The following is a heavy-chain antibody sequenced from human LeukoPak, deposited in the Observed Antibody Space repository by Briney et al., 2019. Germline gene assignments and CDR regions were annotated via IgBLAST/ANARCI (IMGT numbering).Heavy chain of an antibody. CDR1: GFTFSSYA. V-gene: IGHV3-30-3*01. CDR3: ARWVTRRAFDI. J-gene: IGHJ3*02. CDR2: ISYDGSNK. Sequence: PGGSLRLSCAASGFTFSSYAMHWVRQAPGKGLEWVAVISYDGSNKYYADSVKGRFTISRDNSKNTLYQQMNSLRAEDTAVYYCARWVTRRAFDIWGQGTMVTVSS. D-gene: IGHD1-14*01.